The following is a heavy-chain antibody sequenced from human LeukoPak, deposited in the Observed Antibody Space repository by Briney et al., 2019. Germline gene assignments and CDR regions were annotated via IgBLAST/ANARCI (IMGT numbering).Heavy chain of an antibody. J-gene: IGHJ4*02. CDR3: AKDYYDFWSAVDY. CDR2: INPSGGST. V-gene: IGHV1-46*01. D-gene: IGHD3-3*01. CDR1: GYTFSNYY. Sequence: ASVKVSCKASGYTFSNYYMHWVRQAPGQGLEWMGIINPSGGSTSYAQKFQGRVTMTRDMSTSTVYMELSSLRSEDTAVFYCAKDYYDFWSAVDYWGQGTLVTVSS.